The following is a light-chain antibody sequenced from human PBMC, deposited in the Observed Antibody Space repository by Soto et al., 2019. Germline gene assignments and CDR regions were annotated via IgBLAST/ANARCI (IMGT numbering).Light chain of an antibody. V-gene: IGLV2-14*01. CDR2: DVS. J-gene: IGLJ2*01. Sequence: QSALTQPASVSESPGQSITISCTGTSSDVGGYDYVSWYQQHPGKAPKLMIYDVSNRPSGVSNRFSGSKSGNTASLTISGLQAEDEADYYSSSYTSSSTVVFGGGTKLTVL. CDR1: SSDVGGYDY. CDR3: SSYTSSSTVV.